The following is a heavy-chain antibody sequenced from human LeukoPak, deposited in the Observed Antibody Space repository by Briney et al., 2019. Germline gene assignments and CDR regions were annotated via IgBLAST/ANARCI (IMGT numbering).Heavy chain of an antibody. CDR1: GDSLSSNSAA. D-gene: IGHD6-13*01. CDR2: IYYRSKWYN. CDR3: AREVHSSSENYFDY. V-gene: IGHV6-1*01. Sequence: SQTLSLTSALSGDSLSSNSAAWHSIRQSPSRGLEWLGRIYYRSKWYNDYAVSVKSRITINPDTSKNQFSLQLNSVTPEDTAVYYCAREVHSSSENYFDYWGQGTLVTVSS. J-gene: IGHJ4*02.